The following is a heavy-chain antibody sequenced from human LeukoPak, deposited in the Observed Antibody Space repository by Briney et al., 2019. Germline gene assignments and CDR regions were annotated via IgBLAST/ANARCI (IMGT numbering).Heavy chain of an antibody. J-gene: IGHJ4*02. D-gene: IGHD1-7*01. Sequence: SETLSLTCTGSGGSISPYYWSWIRQPPGKGLEWIGYIYYSGSTNYNPSLKSRVTISVDTSKNQISMKVSSVTAADTAVYYCARGGNWNYENWGQGTLVTVSS. CDR1: GGSISPYY. CDR2: IYYSGST. CDR3: ARGGNWNYEN. V-gene: IGHV4-59*01.